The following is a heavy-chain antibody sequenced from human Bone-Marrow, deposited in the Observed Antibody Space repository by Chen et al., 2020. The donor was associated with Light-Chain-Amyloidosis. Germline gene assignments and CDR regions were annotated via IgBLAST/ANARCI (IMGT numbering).Heavy chain of an antibody. J-gene: IGHJ4*02. D-gene: IGHD3-3*01. CDR3: ARRDTMLDY. CDR1: GFTFDEYG. CDR2: INWKGGST. V-gene: IGHV3-20*01. Sequence: EVQLVESGGGVVRPGGSLRLSCAASGFTFDEYGMSWVRQAPGKVLEWVSGINWKGGSTGYADSVKGRFTISRDNAKNSLYLQMNSLRAEDTALYHCARRDTMLDYWGQGTLVTVSS.